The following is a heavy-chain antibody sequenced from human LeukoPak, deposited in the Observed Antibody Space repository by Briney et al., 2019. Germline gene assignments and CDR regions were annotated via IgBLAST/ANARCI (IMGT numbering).Heavy chain of an antibody. CDR2: IYTTGST. CDR1: GGSINSYY. V-gene: IGHV4-4*07. D-gene: IGHD6-19*01. Sequence: SETLSLTCTVSGGSINSYYWTWIRQPAGKGLEWIGRIYTTGSTNYNPSLNSRVTMSVDTSKNQFSLKLSSVTAADTAVYYCARQKAVAGKAGFDYWGQGTLVTVSS. J-gene: IGHJ4*02. CDR3: ARQKAVAGKAGFDY.